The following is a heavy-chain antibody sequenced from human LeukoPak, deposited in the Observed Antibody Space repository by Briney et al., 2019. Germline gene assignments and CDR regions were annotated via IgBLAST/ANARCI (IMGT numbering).Heavy chain of an antibody. CDR3: ARGSKGWQLGWFDP. CDR1: GYTFTSYG. J-gene: IGHJ5*02. V-gene: IGHV1-18*01. Sequence: GASVKVSCKASGYTFTSYGISWVRQAPGQGLEWMGWISAYNGNTNYAQKLQGSGTMTTDTSTSTAYMELRSLRSDDTAVYYCARGSKGWQLGWFDPWGQGTLGTVSS. CDR2: ISAYNGNT. D-gene: IGHD6-6*01.